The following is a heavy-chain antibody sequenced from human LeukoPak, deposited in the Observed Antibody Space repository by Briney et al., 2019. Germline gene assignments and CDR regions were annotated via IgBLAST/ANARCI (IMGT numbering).Heavy chain of an antibody. CDR3: ARFYHGDYGYYYMDV. Sequence: SETLSLTCTVSGGSISSSSYYWGWFRQPPEKGLEWIGNIYYSGSTYYNPSLKSRVTISVDTSKNQFSLTLSSVTAADTAVYYCARFYHGDYGYYYMDVWGKGTTVTVSS. J-gene: IGHJ6*03. CDR1: GGSISSSSYY. D-gene: IGHD4-17*01. CDR2: IYYSGST. V-gene: IGHV4-39*07.